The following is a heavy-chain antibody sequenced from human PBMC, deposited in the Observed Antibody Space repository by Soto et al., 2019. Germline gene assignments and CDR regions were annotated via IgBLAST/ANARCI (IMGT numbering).Heavy chain of an antibody. V-gene: IGHV4-38-2*02. CDR1: GYSLSSGAY. Sequence: PSETLSLTCTVSGYSLSSGAYWAWIRQPPGKGPEWIASIYHGGTTFYNPSLKSRITISVDTSNNQFYLKLTSVTAADTAVYYCARVHVMVVAGSTFDYWGHGTLVNVSS. CDR2: IYHGGTT. J-gene: IGHJ4*01. CDR3: ARVHVMVVAGSTFDY. D-gene: IGHD6-19*01.